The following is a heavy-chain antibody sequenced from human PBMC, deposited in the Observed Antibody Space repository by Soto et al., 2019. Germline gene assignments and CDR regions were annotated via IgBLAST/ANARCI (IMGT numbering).Heavy chain of an antibody. CDR2: IYYSGST. D-gene: IGHD4-17*01. CDR3: ARTTVTTVVLFSPHNWFDP. Sequence: SETLSLTCTVSGGSISSNNYYWGWIRQPPGKGLEWIGSIYYSGSTYYNPSLKSRVTISVDTSKNQCSLKLSSVTAAYTAVYYCARTTVTTVVLFSPHNWFDPWGQGTLVTVSS. J-gene: IGHJ5*02. V-gene: IGHV4-39*01. CDR1: GGSISSNNYY.